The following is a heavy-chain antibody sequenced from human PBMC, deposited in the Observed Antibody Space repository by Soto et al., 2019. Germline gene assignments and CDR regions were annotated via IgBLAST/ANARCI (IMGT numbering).Heavy chain of an antibody. Sequence: QLQLQESGPGLVKPSETLSLTCTVSGGSISSSSYYWGWIRQPPGKGLEWIGSIYYSGSTYYNPSLKSRVTISVDTSKNQFSLKLSSVTAADTAVYHCARHKLATVDYWGQGTLVTVSS. CDR3: ARHKLATVDY. D-gene: IGHD5-12*01. CDR1: GGSISSSSYY. CDR2: IYYSGST. V-gene: IGHV4-39*01. J-gene: IGHJ4*02.